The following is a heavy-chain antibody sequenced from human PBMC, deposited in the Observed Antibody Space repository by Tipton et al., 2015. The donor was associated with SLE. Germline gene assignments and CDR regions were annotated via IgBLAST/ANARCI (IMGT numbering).Heavy chain of an antibody. D-gene: IGHD7-27*01. V-gene: IGHV3-30*02. CDR2: IRYDGSNK. Sequence: SGFTFSSYGMHWVRQAPGKGLEWVGFIRYDGSNKYYADSVKGRFTISRDNSKNTLYLQMNSLRAEDTAVYYCATPGKRGYYYYYGMDVWGQGTTVTVSS. CDR3: ATPGKRGYYYYYGMDV. CDR1: GFTFSSYG. J-gene: IGHJ6*02.